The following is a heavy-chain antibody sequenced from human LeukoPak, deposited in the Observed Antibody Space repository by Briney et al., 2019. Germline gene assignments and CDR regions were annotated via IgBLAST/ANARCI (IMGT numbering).Heavy chain of an antibody. CDR3: AGSSHQRNWFDP. Sequence: ASVRLCCNASGYTFTSHYIHWVRQAPGQGLEWMGIIAPGGGITRNAQKFQDRVTMSRDSSTSTVYMELSSLTSEDTAVYYCAGSSHQRNWFDPWGEGTLVTVS. J-gene: IGHJ5*02. CDR2: IAPGGGIT. D-gene: IGHD3-10*01. CDR1: GYTFTSHY. V-gene: IGHV1-46*01.